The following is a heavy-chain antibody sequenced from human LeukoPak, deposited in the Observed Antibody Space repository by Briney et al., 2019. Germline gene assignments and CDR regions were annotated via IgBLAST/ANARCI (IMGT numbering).Heavy chain of an antibody. CDR3: ARVSILRYYYGMDV. V-gene: IGHV1-2*02. J-gene: IGHJ6*02. CDR2: INPNSGGT. Sequence: ASVKVSCKASGYTFTGYYMHWVRQAPGQGLEWMGWINPNSGGTNYAQKFQGRVTMTRDTSISTAYMELSRLRSDDTAVYYCARVSILRYYYGMDVWGQGTTVTVSS. CDR1: GYTFTGYY.